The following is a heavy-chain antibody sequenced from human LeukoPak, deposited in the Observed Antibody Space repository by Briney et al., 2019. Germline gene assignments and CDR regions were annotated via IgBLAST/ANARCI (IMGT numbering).Heavy chain of an antibody. CDR2: IYTSGST. CDR1: GGSISSYY. J-gene: IGHJ4*02. Sequence: SQTLSLTCTVSGGSISSYYWSWIRQPAGKGLEWIGRIYTSGSTNYNPSLKSRVTMSVDTSKNQLSLKLSSVTAADTAVYYCARAGAVAGLGLFDYWGQGTLVTVSS. CDR3: ARAGAVAGLGLFDY. D-gene: IGHD6-13*01. V-gene: IGHV4-4*07.